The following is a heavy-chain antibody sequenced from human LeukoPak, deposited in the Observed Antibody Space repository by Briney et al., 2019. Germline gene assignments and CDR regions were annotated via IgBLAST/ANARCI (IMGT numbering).Heavy chain of an antibody. V-gene: IGHV1-2*06. D-gene: IGHD3-16*02. J-gene: IGHJ4*02. CDR3: ARAGGSVWGSYRESDFDY. Sequence: ASVKVSCKASGYTFTGYYMHWVRQAPGQGLEWMGRINPNSGGTNYAQKFQGRVTMTRDTSIGTAYMELSRLRSDDTAVYYCARAGGSVWGSYRESDFDYWGQGTLVTVSS. CDR1: GYTFTGYY. CDR2: INPNSGGT.